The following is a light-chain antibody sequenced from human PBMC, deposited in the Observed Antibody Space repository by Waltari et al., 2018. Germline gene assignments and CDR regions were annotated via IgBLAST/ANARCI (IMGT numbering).Light chain of an antibody. CDR2: DAS. V-gene: IGKV3-15*01. CDR3: QQYGSWPLT. J-gene: IGKJ4*01. CDR1: QSLSNY. Sequence: TVMTQSPATLSVSPGQRASLSCRASQSLSNYLAWYQQKPGQAPRLPIYDASTMATGIPARFSGSGSGTEFTLAISSLQSEDIAVYYCQQYGSWPLTFGGGTKVEFK.